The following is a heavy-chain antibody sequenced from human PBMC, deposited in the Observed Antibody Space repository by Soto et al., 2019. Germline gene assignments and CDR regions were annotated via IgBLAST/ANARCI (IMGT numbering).Heavy chain of an antibody. CDR3: ARDKSYGGLDY. CDR2: IYYSGST. D-gene: IGHD4-17*01. V-gene: IGHV4-61*01. J-gene: IGHJ4*02. CDR1: GGSVSSGSYY. Sequence: SETLSLTCTVSGGSVSSGSYYWSWIRQPPGKGLEWIGYIYYSGSTNYNPSLKSRVTISVDTSKNQFSLKLSSVTAADTAVYYCARDKSYGGLDYWGQGTLVTVSS.